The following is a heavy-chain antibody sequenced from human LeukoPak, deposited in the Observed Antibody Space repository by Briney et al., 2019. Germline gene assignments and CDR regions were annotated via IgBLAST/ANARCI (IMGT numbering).Heavy chain of an antibody. D-gene: IGHD6-6*01. V-gene: IGHV4-34*01. J-gene: IGHJ4*02. CDR1: GGSFSGHY. CDR2: INHIGRT. CDR3: ARTPTALVRGGYYFDN. Sequence: SETLSLTCAVYGGSFSGHYWSWIRQPPGKGLEWIGEINHIGRTAYNPSLKSRVTVSEDTSKNQFSLKLSSVTATDTAVYYCARTPTALVRGGYYFDNWGQGTLVTVSS.